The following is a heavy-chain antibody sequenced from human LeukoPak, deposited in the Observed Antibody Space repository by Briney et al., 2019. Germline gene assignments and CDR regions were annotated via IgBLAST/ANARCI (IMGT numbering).Heavy chain of an antibody. V-gene: IGHV4-34*01. CDR2: LNHSGST. CDR3: ARGGTCYGSGSYYPLMY. Sequence: SETLSLTCAVYGGSFSGYYWSWIRQPPGKGLEWIGELNHSGSTNYNPSLKSRVTISVDTSKNQLSLKLTSVTAADTAVYYCARGGTCYGSGSYYPLMYWGQGTLVTVSS. J-gene: IGHJ4*02. D-gene: IGHD3-10*01. CDR1: GGSFSGYY.